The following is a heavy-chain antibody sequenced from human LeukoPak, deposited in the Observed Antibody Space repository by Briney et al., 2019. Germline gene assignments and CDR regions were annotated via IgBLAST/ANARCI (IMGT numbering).Heavy chain of an antibody. J-gene: IGHJ4*02. CDR3: ARIRGYSSDY. CDR1: GGSISSYY. CDR2: IYYSGST. D-gene: IGHD5-18*01. Sequence: SETLSLTCTVSGGSISSYYWSWIRQPPGKGLEWIGYIYYSGSTNYNPSLKSRVTISVDTSKNQFSLKLSSVTAADTAVYYCARIRGYSSDYWGQGTLVTVSS. V-gene: IGHV4-59*08.